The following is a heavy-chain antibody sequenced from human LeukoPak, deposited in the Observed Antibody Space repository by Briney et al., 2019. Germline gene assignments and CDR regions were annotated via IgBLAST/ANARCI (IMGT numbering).Heavy chain of an antibody. CDR2: ISSNGGST. Sequence: PGGSLRLSCAASGFTFSSYAMHWVRQAPGKGLEYVSAISSNGGSTYYANSVKGRFTISRDNSKNTLYLQMGSLRAEDMAVYYCAKDLVGYSSSPNWFDPWGQGTLVTVSS. CDR1: GFTFSSYA. D-gene: IGHD6-13*01. J-gene: IGHJ5*02. CDR3: AKDLVGYSSSPNWFDP. V-gene: IGHV3-64*01.